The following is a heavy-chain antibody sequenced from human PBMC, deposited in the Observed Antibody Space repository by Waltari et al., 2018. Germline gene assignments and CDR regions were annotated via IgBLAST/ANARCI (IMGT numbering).Heavy chain of an antibody. CDR1: GFTFSSYD. D-gene: IGHD3-3*01. CDR2: IGTAGDT. CDR3: ARGHYLRDTIFGVDTPNGMDV. J-gene: IGHJ6*02. Sequence: EVQLVESGGGLVQPGGSLRLSCAASGFTFSSYDMHWVRQATGKGLEWVSAIGTAGDTYYPGSVKGRFTISRENAKNSLYLQMNSLRAGDTAVYYCARGHYLRDTIFGVDTPNGMDVWGQGTTVTVSS. V-gene: IGHV3-13*01.